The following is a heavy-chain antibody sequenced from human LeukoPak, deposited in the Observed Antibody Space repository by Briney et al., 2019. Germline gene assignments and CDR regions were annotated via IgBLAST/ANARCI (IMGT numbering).Heavy chain of an antibody. V-gene: IGHV1-18*01. Sequence: ASVKVSCKASGYTFTSYGISWVRQAPGQGLEWMGWISAYNGNTNYAQKLQGRVTMTTDTSTSTAYMELRSLRSDDTAVCYCATDGKGYSYGYQLAPLSYWGQGTLVTVSS. J-gene: IGHJ4*02. CDR3: ATDGKGYSYGYQLAPLSY. CDR1: GYTFTSYG. CDR2: ISAYNGNT. D-gene: IGHD5-18*01.